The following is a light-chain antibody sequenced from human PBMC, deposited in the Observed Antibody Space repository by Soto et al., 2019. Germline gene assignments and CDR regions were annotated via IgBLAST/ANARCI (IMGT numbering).Light chain of an antibody. J-gene: IGLJ2*01. CDR3: CSYAGSSTFV. CDR2: EGS. V-gene: IGLV2-23*03. Sequence: QSVLTQPASVSGSPGQSITLSCTGTSSDVGSYNLVSWYQQHPGKAPKLMIYEGSKRPSGVSNRFSGSKSGNTASLTISGLQAEDEADYYCCSYAGSSTFVFGGGTKVTVL. CDR1: SSDVGSYNL.